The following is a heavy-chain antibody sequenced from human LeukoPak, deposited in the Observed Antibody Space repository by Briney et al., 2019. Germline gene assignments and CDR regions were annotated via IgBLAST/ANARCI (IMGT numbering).Heavy chain of an antibody. CDR1: GGPFSGYY. V-gene: IGHV4-34*01. CDR2: MNPSGST. J-gene: IGHJ6*03. Sequence: SETLSLTCAVYGGPFSGYYWTWIRQTPEKGLEWVGEMNPSGSTSYNPFLKSRVTISVDTSKIQFSLKLSSVTAADTAVYYCARGRQDVTMIVVVMTAVSYYLDVWGKGTTVTVS. CDR3: ARGRQDVTMIVVVMTAVSYYLDV. D-gene: IGHD3-22*01.